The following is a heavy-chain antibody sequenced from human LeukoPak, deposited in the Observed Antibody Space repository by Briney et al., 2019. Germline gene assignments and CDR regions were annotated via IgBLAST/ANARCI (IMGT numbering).Heavy chain of an antibody. V-gene: IGHV1-2*04. CDR3: ARVAFSGSYSFDY. D-gene: IGHD1-26*01. CDR2: INPNSGGT. Sequence: ASVKVSCKASGYTFTSYGITWVRQVPGQGLEWMGWINPNSGGTNYAQKFQGWVITTRDTSISTAYMELSRLRSDDTAVYYCARVAFSGSYSFDYWGQGTLVTVSS. CDR1: GYTFTSYG. J-gene: IGHJ4*02.